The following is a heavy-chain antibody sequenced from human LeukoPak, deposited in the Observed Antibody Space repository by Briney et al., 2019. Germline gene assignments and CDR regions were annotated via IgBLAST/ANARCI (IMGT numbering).Heavy chain of an antibody. CDR1: GYSISSGYY. CDR3: ARVTPDQRFDP. J-gene: IGHJ5*02. Sequence: SETLSLTCTVSGYSISSGYYWGWIRQPPGKGLEWIGSIYHSGSTYYNPSLKSRVTISVDTSKNQFSLKLSSVTPEDTAVYYCARVTPDQRFDPWGQGTLVTVSS. CDR2: IYHSGST. V-gene: IGHV4-38-2*02. D-gene: IGHD4-11*01.